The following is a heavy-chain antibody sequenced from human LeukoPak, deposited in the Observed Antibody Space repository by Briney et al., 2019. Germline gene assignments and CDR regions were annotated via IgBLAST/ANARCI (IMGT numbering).Heavy chain of an antibody. CDR2: IYPGDSDT. D-gene: IGHD3-16*01. Sequence: GESLQISCKTSGYCFTSYWIGGVRQMPGKGLEWMGVIYPGDSDTRYSPSFQGQVTISADKSRSTAYLQWRGMEASDTAMYYCARHLAMITVPRDAFDIWGQGTMVTVSS. CDR3: ARHLAMITVPRDAFDI. V-gene: IGHV5-51*01. J-gene: IGHJ3*02. CDR1: GYCFTSYW.